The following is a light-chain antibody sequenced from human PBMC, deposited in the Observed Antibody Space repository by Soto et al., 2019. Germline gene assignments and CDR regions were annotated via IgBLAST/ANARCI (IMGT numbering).Light chain of an antibody. CDR1: QSLLHRDGKTY. J-gene: IGKJ1*01. CDR2: EVS. Sequence: DLVKTQTPLSLSVTPGQPASISCKSSQSLLHRDGKTYLYWYLQRSGQPPQLLIHEVSNRFSGVPDRFSGRASGTDFTLEISRVEAEAVGIYYCMQSIQLPRTFGQGTKVEIK. V-gene: IGKV2D-29*01. CDR3: MQSIQLPRT.